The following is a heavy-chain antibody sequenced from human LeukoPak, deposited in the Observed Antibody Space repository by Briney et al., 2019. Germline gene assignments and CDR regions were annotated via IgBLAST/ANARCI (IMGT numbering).Heavy chain of an antibody. CDR2: MNPNSGNT. J-gene: IGHJ6*03. Sequence: ASVKVSCKASGHTLTSYDINWVRQATGQGLECMGWMNPNSGNTDYAQKFQGRVTITRNTSISTAYMELCSLRSEDTAVYYCARTHQLLYYPYYYMDVWGKGTTVTVSS. CDR1: GHTLTSYD. D-gene: IGHD2-2*01. CDR3: ARTHQLLYYPYYYMDV. V-gene: IGHV1-8*03.